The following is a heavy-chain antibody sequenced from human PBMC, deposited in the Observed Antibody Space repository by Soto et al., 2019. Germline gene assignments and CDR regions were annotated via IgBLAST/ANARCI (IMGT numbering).Heavy chain of an antibody. V-gene: IGHV3-53*04. J-gene: IGHJ4*02. CDR2: IYSGGST. CDR3: ARDFRTPYGVRYFDY. D-gene: IGHD4-17*01. CDR1: GFTVSSNY. Sequence: EVQLVESGGGLVQPGGSLRLSCAASGFTVSSNYMSWVRQAPGKGLEWVSVIYSGGSTYYADSVKGRFTISRHNSKNTLYLLRHSLRSEDTAVYYCARDFRTPYGVRYFDYWGQGTLVTDSS.